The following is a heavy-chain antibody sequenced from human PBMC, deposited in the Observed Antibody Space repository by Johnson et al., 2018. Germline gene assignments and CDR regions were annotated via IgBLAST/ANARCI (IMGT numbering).Heavy chain of an antibody. Sequence: QVQLVQSGGGVVQPGRSLRLSCAASGFTFSSYGMHWVRQAPGKGLEWVAVISYDGSNKYYADSVKGRFTISRDNSKNTLYLQMNSLRAEDTAVYYGAKDQSSGWYVSVAYVVEYYYYGMDVWGQGTTVTVSS. CDR3: AKDQSSGWYVSVAYVVEYYYYGMDV. D-gene: IGHD6-19*01. CDR2: ISYDGSNK. CDR1: GFTFSSYG. V-gene: IGHV3-30*18. J-gene: IGHJ6*02.